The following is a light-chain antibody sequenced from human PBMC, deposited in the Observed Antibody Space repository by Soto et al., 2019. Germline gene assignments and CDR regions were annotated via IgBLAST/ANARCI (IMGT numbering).Light chain of an antibody. CDR3: QQRSNWPRRT. J-gene: IGKJ2*02. CDR1: QSVSSY. V-gene: IGKV3-11*01. Sequence: EIVLTQSPATLSLSPGERATLSCRASQSVSSYLAWYQQKPGQAPRLLIYDASNRATGITARFSGSGSGTDFTLTISSLEPEDCAFYYCQQRSNWPRRTFGQGTKLEI. CDR2: DAS.